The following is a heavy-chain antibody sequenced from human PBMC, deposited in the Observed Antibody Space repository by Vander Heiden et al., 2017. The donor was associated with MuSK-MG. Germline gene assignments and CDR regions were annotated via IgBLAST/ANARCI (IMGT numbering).Heavy chain of an antibody. Sequence: QVQLVESGGGVVQPGRSLRLSCAASGFTFNRHGMHRVRQAPGKGLEWVAVIWHDGSNKYYADSVKGRFTISRDNSNNTLDLQMHSLRADDTAVYFCARCNGGSCFPLGYYYMDVWGKGTTVAVS. CDR1: GFTFNRHG. J-gene: IGHJ6*03. CDR3: ARCNGGSCFPLGYYYMDV. D-gene: IGHD2-15*01. CDR2: IWHDGSNK. V-gene: IGHV3-33*01.